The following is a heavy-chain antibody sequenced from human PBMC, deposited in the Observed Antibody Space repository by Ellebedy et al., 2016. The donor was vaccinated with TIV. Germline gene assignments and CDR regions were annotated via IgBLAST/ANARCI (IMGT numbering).Heavy chain of an antibody. V-gene: IGHV7-4-1*02. CDR1: GYTFTRYA. CDR2: ISTNTGNP. J-gene: IGHJ4*02. D-gene: IGHD7-27*01. Sequence: AASVKVSCKASGYTFTRYAINWVRQAPGQGLDWMGWISTNTGNPTYVQDFTGRFVFSLDTSVSTAYLQISNLKTEDTAIYYCAREQDWGFLDYWGQGALVTVSS. CDR3: AREQDWGFLDY.